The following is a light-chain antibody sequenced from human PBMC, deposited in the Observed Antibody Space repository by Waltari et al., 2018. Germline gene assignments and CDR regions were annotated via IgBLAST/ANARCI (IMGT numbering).Light chain of an antibody. CDR2: AAS. V-gene: IGKV1-NL1*01. Sequence: DIQMTQSPSSLSASVGDRVTITCRASQGISNSLAWYQQKPGKAPKLLLYAASRLESGVPSRFSGSGSGTDYTLTISSLQPEDFATYYCQQYYTTVAVGQGTKVEIK. CDR3: QQYYTTVA. CDR1: QGISNS. J-gene: IGKJ1*01.